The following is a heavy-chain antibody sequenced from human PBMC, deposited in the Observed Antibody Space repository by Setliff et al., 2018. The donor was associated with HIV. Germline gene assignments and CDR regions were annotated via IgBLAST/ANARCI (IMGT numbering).Heavy chain of an antibody. CDR1: GFTFSSYA. J-gene: IGHJ5*02. D-gene: IGHD3-3*01. CDR3: AKLEGMTITQTP. Sequence: LRLSCAASGFTFSSYAMSWVRQAPGKGLEWVSVISGSGSITYYADSVKGRFTISRDNSKNTLYLQMNSLRAEDTAVYYCAKLEGMTITQTPWGQGTLVTVSS. V-gene: IGHV3-23*01. CDR2: ISGSGSIT.